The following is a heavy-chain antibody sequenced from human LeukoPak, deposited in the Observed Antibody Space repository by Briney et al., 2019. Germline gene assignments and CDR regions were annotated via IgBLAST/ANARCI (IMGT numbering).Heavy chain of an antibody. Sequence: SETLSLTCTVSGGSISSFFWSWIRQPPGKGLEWIGSMHYSGDSKYNPSLKSRVSLSIDTSKQQFSLRLSSVSAADTAVYYCARDLELERNRWNYFESWGQGTLVTVSS. CDR3: ARDLELERNRWNYFES. V-gene: IGHV4-59*01. CDR2: MHYSGDS. CDR1: GGSISSFF. J-gene: IGHJ4*02. D-gene: IGHD1-1*01.